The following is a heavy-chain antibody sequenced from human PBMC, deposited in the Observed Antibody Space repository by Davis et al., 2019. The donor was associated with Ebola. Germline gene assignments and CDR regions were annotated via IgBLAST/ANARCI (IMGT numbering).Heavy chain of an antibody. CDR2: ISSSSSYI. CDR1: GFTFSSYS. V-gene: IGHV3-21*01. Sequence: GGSLRLSCAASGFTFSSYSMNWVRQAPGKGLEWVSSISSSSSYIYYADSVKGRFTISRDNAKNSLYLQMNSLRAEDTAVYYCARDRVTMVQGVIYCYYGMDVWGQGTTVTVSS. CDR3: ARDRVTMVQGVIYCYYGMDV. D-gene: IGHD3-10*01. J-gene: IGHJ6*02.